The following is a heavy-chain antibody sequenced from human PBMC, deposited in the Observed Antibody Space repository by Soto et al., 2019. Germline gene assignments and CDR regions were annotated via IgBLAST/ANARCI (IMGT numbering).Heavy chain of an antibody. CDR1: GASFSSGGYS. J-gene: IGHJ5*02. CDR3: CGEVAAGFHP. D-gene: IGHD1-26*01. V-gene: IGHV4-30-2*01. CDR2: IYHSGNT. Sequence: QLQLQESGSGLVKPSQTLSLTCAVSGASFSSGGYSWGWIRQPQGKGREWCGYIYHSGNTYYNPALKRRSTISVDRFKNQFLLKLSSVTAAGTAVYYCCGEVAAGFHPWGQGTLVTVSS.